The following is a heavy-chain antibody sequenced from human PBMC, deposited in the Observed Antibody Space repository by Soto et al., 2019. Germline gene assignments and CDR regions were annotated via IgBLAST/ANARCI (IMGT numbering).Heavy chain of an antibody. CDR1: GFTFSSYS. CDR2: ISSSSSYI. V-gene: IGHV3-21*01. D-gene: IGHD5-18*01. CDR3: ARGLGLWWFDP. J-gene: IGHJ5*02. Sequence: GGSLRLSCAASGFTFSSYSMNWVRQAPGKGLEWVSSISSSSSYIYYADSVKGRFTISRDTAKNSLYLQMNSLRAEDTAVYYCARGLGLWWFDPWGQGTLVTVSS.